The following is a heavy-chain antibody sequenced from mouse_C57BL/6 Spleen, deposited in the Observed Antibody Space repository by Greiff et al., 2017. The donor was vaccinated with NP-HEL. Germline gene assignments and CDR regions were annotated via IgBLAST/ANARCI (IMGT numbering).Heavy chain of an antibody. D-gene: IGHD1-1*01. V-gene: IGHV2-5*01. CDR3: AKNAYYYGSSYEGAMDY. Sequence: VKLMESGPGLVQPSQSLSITCTVSGFSLTSYGVHWVRQSPGKGLEWLGVIWRGGSTDYNAALMSRLSITKDNSKSQVFFKMNSLQADDTAIYYCAKNAYYYGSSYEGAMDYWGQGTSVTVSS. J-gene: IGHJ4*01. CDR2: IWRGGST. CDR1: GFSLTSYG.